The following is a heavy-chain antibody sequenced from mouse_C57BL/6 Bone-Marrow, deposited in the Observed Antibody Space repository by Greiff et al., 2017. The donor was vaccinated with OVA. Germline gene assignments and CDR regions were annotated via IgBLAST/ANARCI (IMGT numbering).Heavy chain of an antibody. Sequence: QVQLQQPGAELVKPGASVKLSCKASGYTFTSYWMHWVKQRPGQGLEWIGMIHPNSGSTNYNEKFKSKATLTVDKSSSTAYMQLSSLTSEDSAVYYCAAYYSNYVPFADWGQGTLVTVSA. CDR2: IHPNSGST. D-gene: IGHD2-5*01. CDR3: AAYYSNYVPFAD. CDR1: GYTFTSYW. J-gene: IGHJ3*01. V-gene: IGHV1-64*01.